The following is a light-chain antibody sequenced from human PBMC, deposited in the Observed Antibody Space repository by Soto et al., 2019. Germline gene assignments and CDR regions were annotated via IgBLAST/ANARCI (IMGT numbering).Light chain of an antibody. CDR1: QGIRND. CDR3: LQHKSYPIT. Sequence: ASRISQSPSSLSASVGDRVTITCRASQGIRNDLGWYQQKPGKAPKLLIYAASSLQSGVPSRFSGSGSGTDFTLTISSLQPEDSATYYCLQHKSYPITFGQGTRLEIK. V-gene: IGKV1-6*01. CDR2: AAS. J-gene: IGKJ5*01.